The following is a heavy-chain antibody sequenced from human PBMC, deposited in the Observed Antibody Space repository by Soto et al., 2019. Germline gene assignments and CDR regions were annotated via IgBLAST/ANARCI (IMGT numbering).Heavy chain of an antibody. CDR1: GGTFSSYA. V-gene: IGHV1-69*01. Sequence: QVQLVQSGAEVKKPGSSVKVSCKASGGTFSSYAISWVRQAPGQGLEWMGGIIPLFGTANYTQKFQGRVTITPDESTSTAYMELSSLRSEDTAVYYCARGAAAGTWAFEFDPWGQGTLVTVSS. CDR2: IIPLFGTA. D-gene: IGHD6-13*01. CDR3: ARGAAAGTWAFEFDP. J-gene: IGHJ5*02.